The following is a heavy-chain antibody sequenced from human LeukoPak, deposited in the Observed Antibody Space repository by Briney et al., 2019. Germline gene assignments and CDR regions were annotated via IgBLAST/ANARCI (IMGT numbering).Heavy chain of an antibody. J-gene: IGHJ4*02. Sequence: GGSLGLSCAVSGITLSNYGMSWVRQAPGKGLEWVAGISGSAGGTYYADSVKGRFTISRDNAKNTLYLQLNNLRAEDTAVYFCAKRGVVIRVILVGFYKEAYYFDSWGQGALVTVSS. CDR1: GITLSNYG. V-gene: IGHV3-23*01. CDR2: ISGSAGGT. CDR3: AKRGVVIRVILVGFYKEAYYFDS. D-gene: IGHD3-22*01.